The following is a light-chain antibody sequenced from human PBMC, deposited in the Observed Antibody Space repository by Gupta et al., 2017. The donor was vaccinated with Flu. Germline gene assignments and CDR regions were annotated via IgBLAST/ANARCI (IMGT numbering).Light chain of an antibody. Sequence: GDRVTITCRASQAISTGLAWYQLKPGRAPKLLIYGASTLQSGVPSRFSGSGSGTDFTLTISSLQPEDFATYYCQQADSFPVTFGGGTKVEIK. CDR1: QAISTG. CDR2: GAS. CDR3: QQADSFPVT. J-gene: IGKJ4*01. V-gene: IGKV1D-12*01.